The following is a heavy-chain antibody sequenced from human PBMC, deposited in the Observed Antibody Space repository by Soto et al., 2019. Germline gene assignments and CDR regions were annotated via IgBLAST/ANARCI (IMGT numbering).Heavy chain of an antibody. Sequence: VQLVQSGAEVKKPGASVKVSCKASGYTFTSYAMHWVRQAPGQRLEWMGWINAGNGNTKYSQKFQGRVTITRDTSASTAYMELSSLRSEDTAVYYCARALGYCTNGVCPNWFDPWGQGTLVTVSS. V-gene: IGHV1-3*01. J-gene: IGHJ5*02. CDR1: GYTFTSYA. CDR2: INAGNGNT. CDR3: ARALGYCTNGVCPNWFDP. D-gene: IGHD2-8*01.